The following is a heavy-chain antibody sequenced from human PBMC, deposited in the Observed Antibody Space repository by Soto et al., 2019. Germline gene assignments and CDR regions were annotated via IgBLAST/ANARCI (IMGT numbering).Heavy chain of an antibody. J-gene: IGHJ4*02. D-gene: IGHD7-27*01. CDR1: GFTFSSYW. CDR3: ARSGGVTGLIADY. Sequence: EVHLVESGGGLVQPGGSLRLSCAASGFTFSSYWMTWVRQGPGKGLEWLAYIREDGSDKYYVDSVKGRFTISRDNAKKSLHLQISSLRAEDTAVYYCARSGGVTGLIADYWGQGTQGTVSS. V-gene: IGHV3-7*01. CDR2: IREDGSDK.